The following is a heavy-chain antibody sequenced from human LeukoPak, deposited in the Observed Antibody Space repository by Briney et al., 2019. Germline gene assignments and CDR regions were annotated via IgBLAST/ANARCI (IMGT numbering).Heavy chain of an antibody. CDR3: ARRVTTFLS. D-gene: IGHD4-17*01. CDR2: ISSTSSYM. V-gene: IGHV3-21*01. CDR1: GFDLCPYT. J-gene: IGHJ4*02. Sequence: GGSLRLSCSASGFDLCPYTMSWVRQAPGKGLEWVASISSTSSYMYYGDSLKGRFTISRDNAKNTLYLQLGSLRAEDTATYYCARRVTTFLSWGQGTLVIVSS.